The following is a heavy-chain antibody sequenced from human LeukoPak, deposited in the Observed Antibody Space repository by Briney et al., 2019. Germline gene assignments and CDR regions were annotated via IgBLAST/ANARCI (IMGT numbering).Heavy chain of an antibody. J-gene: IGHJ3*02. Sequence: PGGSLRLSCAASGFTFSSYSMNWVRQAPGKGLEWVSSISSSSSYIYYADSVKGRFTISRDNAKNSLYLQMNSLRAEDTAVYYCARDMRGQWLDLKAFDIWGQGTTVTVSS. D-gene: IGHD6-19*01. CDR3: ARDMRGQWLDLKAFDI. CDR1: GFTFSSYS. V-gene: IGHV3-21*01. CDR2: ISSSSSYI.